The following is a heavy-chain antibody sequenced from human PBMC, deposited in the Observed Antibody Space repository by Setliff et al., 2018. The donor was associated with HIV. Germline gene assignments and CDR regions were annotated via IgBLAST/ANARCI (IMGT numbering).Heavy chain of an antibody. D-gene: IGHD3-22*01. Sequence: LRLSCAVSGFTFSTYAMSWVRQAPGKGLEWVSTISAGGGSTYYADSVKGRFTISRDNSKNTLYLQMNSLRAEDTAVYYCARAMVPDSSGYYRPPAFDIWGQGTMVTVSS. CDR2: ISAGGGST. V-gene: IGHV3-23*01. J-gene: IGHJ3*02. CDR3: ARAMVPDSSGYYRPPAFDI. CDR1: GFTFSTYA.